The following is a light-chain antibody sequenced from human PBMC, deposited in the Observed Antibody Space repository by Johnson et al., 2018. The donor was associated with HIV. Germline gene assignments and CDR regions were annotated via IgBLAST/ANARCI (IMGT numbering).Light chain of an antibody. CDR3: GTWDSRLSAGV. CDR1: GSNIGDNY. J-gene: IGLJ1*01. Sequence: QSVLTQPPSVSAAPGQKVTISCSGIGSNIGDNYVSWYQQLPGTAPNLLIYVNHNPPSGIPDRFSASKSGTSATLAIPVLQPGDEADYYCGTWDSRLSAGVFGTGTKVTVL. CDR2: VNH. V-gene: IGLV1-51*01.